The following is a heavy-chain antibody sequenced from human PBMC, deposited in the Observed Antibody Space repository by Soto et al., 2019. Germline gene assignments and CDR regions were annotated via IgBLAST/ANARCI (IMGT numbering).Heavy chain of an antibody. J-gene: IGHJ4*02. CDR2: INSDGSIT. Sequence: PVGSLRLSCAASGFTFSSYWMHWVRQAPVKGLVWVSRINSDGSITRYADSVKGRFTISRDNAKNTLYLQMNSLRAEDTAVYYCARETVTTLYYWGQGTLVTVSS. CDR1: GFTFSSYW. D-gene: IGHD4-17*01. CDR3: ARETVTTLYY. V-gene: IGHV3-74*01.